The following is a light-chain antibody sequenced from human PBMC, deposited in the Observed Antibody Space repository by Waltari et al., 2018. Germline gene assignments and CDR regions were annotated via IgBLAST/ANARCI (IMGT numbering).Light chain of an antibody. V-gene: IGLV6-57*02. CDR2: WNN. CDR3: QSYDRTNWV. Sequence: NFMLTQPHSVPESPAKTVTISCTGSSGSIASNSVQWYHQRPGSAPTTVIYWNNQRPSGVPDRFSGSIDSSSNSASLTISGLKTEDEADYYCQSYDRTNWVFGGGTKLTVL. J-gene: IGLJ3*02. CDR1: SGSIASNS.